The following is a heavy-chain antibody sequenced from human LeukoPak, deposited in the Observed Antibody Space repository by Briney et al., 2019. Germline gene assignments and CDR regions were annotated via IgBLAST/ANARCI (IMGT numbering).Heavy chain of an antibody. CDR2: INPNSGGT. V-gene: IGHV1-2*02. D-gene: IGHD6-19*01. Sequence: ASVKVSCKASGYTFTGYYMHWVRQAPGQGLEWMGWINPNSGGTNYAQKFQSRVTMTRDTSISTAYMELSRLRSDDTAVYYCARSIAVAGTGDYWGQGTLVTVSS. J-gene: IGHJ4*02. CDR1: GYTFTGYY. CDR3: ARSIAVAGTGDY.